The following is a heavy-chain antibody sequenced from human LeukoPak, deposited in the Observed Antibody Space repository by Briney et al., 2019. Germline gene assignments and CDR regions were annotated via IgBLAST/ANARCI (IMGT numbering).Heavy chain of an antibody. D-gene: IGHD3-9*01. CDR2: INHSGST. J-gene: IGHJ4*02. CDR3: ARGHYDILTGHLYYFDY. Sequence: PSETLSLTCAVYGGSFSAYYWTWIRQSPGKGLEWIGEINHSGSTNYNPSLKSRLTISLDTSKIQFSLKLSSVTAADTAIYYCARGHYDILTGHLYYFDYWGQGTLVPVPS. V-gene: IGHV4-34*01. CDR1: GGSFSAYY.